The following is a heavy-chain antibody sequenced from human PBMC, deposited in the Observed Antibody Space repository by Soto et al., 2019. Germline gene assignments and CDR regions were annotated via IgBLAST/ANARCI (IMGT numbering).Heavy chain of an antibody. CDR3: ARESRGYCSSTSCYTRLNHYGMDV. Sequence: SQTLSLTCAISGDSVSSNSAAWNWIRQSPSRGLEWLGRTYYRSKWYNDYAVSVKSRITINPDTSKNQFSLQLNSVTPEDTAVYYCARESRGYCSSTSCYTRLNHYGMDVWGQGTTVTVSS. D-gene: IGHD2-2*02. J-gene: IGHJ6*02. CDR1: GDSVSSNSAA. CDR2: TYYRSKWYN. V-gene: IGHV6-1*01.